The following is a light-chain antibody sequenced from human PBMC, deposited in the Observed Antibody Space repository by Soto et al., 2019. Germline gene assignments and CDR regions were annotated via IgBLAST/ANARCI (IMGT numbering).Light chain of an antibody. CDR3: QQYGSSPLT. CDR1: QSVSSSF. V-gene: IGKV3-20*01. Sequence: EIVLTQSPGTLSLSPGERATLSCRASQSVSSSFLAWYQHTPGQAPRLLIYGASSRATGIPDRFSGSGSGTDFTLTISRLEPEDFAVYYCQQYGSSPLTFGGGTKVEIK. J-gene: IGKJ4*01. CDR2: GAS.